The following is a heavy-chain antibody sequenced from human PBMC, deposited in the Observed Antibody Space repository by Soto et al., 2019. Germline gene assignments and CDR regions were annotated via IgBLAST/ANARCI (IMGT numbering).Heavy chain of an antibody. V-gene: IGHV1-46*03. D-gene: IGHD3-22*01. CDR1: GYTFTSYY. CDR3: ARAGYYYDSSGYYYFDY. Sequence: ASVKVSCKASGYTFTSYYMHWVRQAPGQGLEWMGIINPSGGSTSYAQKFQGRVTMTRDTSTSTVYMELSSLRSEDTAVYYCARAGYYYDSSGYYYFDYWGQGTLVTVSS. CDR2: INPSGGST. J-gene: IGHJ4*02.